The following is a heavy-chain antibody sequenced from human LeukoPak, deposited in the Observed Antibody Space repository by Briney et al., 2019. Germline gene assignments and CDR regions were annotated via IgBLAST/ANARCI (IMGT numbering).Heavy chain of an antibody. CDR3: AKLICSGGSCPLWFDP. J-gene: IGHJ5*02. CDR2: ISGSGGST. CDR1: GYSISSSYY. D-gene: IGHD2-15*01. Sequence: ETLSLTCTVSGYSISSSYYWGWIRQPPGKGLGWVSTISGSGGSTYYADSVKGRFTISRENSKTTLYLQMHSLRAEDTAVYYCAKLICSGGSCPLWFDPWGQGTLVTVSS. V-gene: IGHV3-23*01.